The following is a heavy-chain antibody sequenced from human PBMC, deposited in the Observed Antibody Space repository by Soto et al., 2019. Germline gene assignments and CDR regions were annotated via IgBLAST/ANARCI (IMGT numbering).Heavy chain of an antibody. J-gene: IGHJ3*01. D-gene: IGHD5-12*01. CDR1: GFIFTNYA. CDR2: IGGRGNSA. V-gene: IGHV3-23*01. Sequence: PGGSLRLSCAASGFIFTNYAMNWVRQAPGKGLEWVSVIGGRGNSAYYADSVQGRFTISRDNSKNTLSLQMSSLTADDTAIYYRVIEGRGSFDVWGRGTMGTVSS. CDR3: VIEGRGSFDV.